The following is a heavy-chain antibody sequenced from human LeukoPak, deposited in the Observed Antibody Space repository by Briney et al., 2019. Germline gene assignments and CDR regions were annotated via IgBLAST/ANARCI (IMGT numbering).Heavy chain of an antibody. CDR3: ARQNSDYFDY. V-gene: IGHV3-7*01. J-gene: IGHJ4*02. CDR1: GFTVSSNY. CDR2: IKQDGSEK. Sequence: GGSLRLSCAASGFTVSSNYMSWVRQPPGKGLEWVANIKQDGSEKYFVDSVKGRFTISRGNAKNSLFLQMNSLRAEDTAVYYCARQNSDYFDYWGQGTLVTVSA. D-gene: IGHD4-11*01.